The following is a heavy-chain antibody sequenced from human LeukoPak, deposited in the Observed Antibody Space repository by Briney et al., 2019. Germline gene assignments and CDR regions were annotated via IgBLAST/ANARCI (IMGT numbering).Heavy chain of an antibody. V-gene: IGHV1-2*06. CDR1: GYTFTGYY. D-gene: IGHD2-2*01. CDR3: ATSLVPAAYYMDV. Sequence: GASVKVSCKASGYTFTGYYMHWVRQAPGQGLEWMGRINPNSGGTNYAQKFQGRVTMTRDTSISTAYMELSRLRSDDTAVYYCATSLVPAAYYMDVWGKGTTVTVSS. CDR2: INPNSGGT. J-gene: IGHJ6*03.